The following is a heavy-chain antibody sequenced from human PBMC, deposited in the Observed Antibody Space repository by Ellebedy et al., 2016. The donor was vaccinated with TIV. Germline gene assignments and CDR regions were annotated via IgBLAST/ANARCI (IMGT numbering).Heavy chain of an antibody. Sequence: PGGSLRLSCKGSGYTFSSYWIGWVRQMPGKGLEWMGIIYPGDSDTRYSPSFQGQVIISADKSISTAYLQWSSLKASDTAMYYCARHISASKSGWFDPWGQGTLVTVSS. CDR1: GYTFSSYW. D-gene: IGHD3-10*01. CDR3: ARHISASKSGWFDP. V-gene: IGHV5-51*01. J-gene: IGHJ5*02. CDR2: IYPGDSDT.